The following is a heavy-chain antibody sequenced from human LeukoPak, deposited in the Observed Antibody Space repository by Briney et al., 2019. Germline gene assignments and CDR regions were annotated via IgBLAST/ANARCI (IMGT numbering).Heavy chain of an antibody. D-gene: IGHD2-2*01. Sequence: SVKVSCKASGGTFSSYAISWVRQAPGQGLEWMGGIIPIFGTANYAQKFQGRVTITADESTSTAYMELSSLRSEDTAVYYPARSPIVVVPAALRYYYYYYMDVWGKGTTVTVSS. J-gene: IGHJ6*03. CDR3: ARSPIVVVPAALRYYYYYYMDV. CDR1: GGTFSSYA. CDR2: IIPIFGTA. V-gene: IGHV1-69*01.